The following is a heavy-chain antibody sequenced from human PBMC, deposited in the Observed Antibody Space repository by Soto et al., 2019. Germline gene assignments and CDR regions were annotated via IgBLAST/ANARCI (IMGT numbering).Heavy chain of an antibody. CDR3: ARDLWGYCGTDCYPLDV. V-gene: IGHV4-59*01. CDR2: MYNTGST. CDR1: GCSISGYY. D-gene: IGHD2-21*02. J-gene: IGHJ6*02. Sequence: SETLSVTCPVSGCSISGYYWSWSRQPPGKGLEWIGYMYNTGSTVYNPSFKSRVTISVDTSKNQFSLKLNSVTAADTAVYYCARDLWGYCGTDCYPLDVWGQGTTVTVS.